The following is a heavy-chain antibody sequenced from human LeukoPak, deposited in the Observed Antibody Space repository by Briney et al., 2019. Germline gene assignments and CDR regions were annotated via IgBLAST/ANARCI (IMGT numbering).Heavy chain of an antibody. V-gene: IGHV4-39*01. CDR1: RGSTSSSSYY. CDR2: IYYSGTT. J-gene: IGHJ4*02. D-gene: IGHD2-2*01. Sequence: SETLSLTCTVSRGSTSSSSYYWGWIRQPPGRGLEWIGTIYYSGTTYYNPSLRSRVTMSVDTSRDRFSLSLSFVTAADTAVYYCARRPIVVVPAASHYFDYWGQGILVAV. CDR3: ARRPIVVVPAASHYFDY.